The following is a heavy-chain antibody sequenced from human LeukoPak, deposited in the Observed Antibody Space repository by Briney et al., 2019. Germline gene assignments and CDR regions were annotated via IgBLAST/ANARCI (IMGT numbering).Heavy chain of an antibody. Sequence: ASVKVSCKSSGYTFNGYYMHWVRQAPGQGLEWMGWINPNNGGTKYAQNFQGRVTMTRDTSMSTAYMELSRLRSDDTAVYYCARGTGEGYSYGRYYFDYWGQGTLVTVSS. J-gene: IGHJ4*02. CDR3: ARGTGEGYSYGRYYFDY. D-gene: IGHD5-18*01. CDR1: GYTFNGYY. V-gene: IGHV1-2*02. CDR2: INPNNGGT.